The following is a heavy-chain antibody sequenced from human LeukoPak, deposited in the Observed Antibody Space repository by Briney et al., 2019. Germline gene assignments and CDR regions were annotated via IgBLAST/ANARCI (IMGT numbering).Heavy chain of an antibody. J-gene: IGHJ4*02. CDR1: GGSLSSYY. CDR2: IYYSGTT. Sequence: PETLSLTCPVSGGSLSSYYWSWIRQPPGKVLEWIGYIYYSGTTTNNPSSKRRATLPEEKSKNQFTLKLSSVAAAAPPVIYCPRVAGYRIEDYFDYWGEGTLVVVAS. D-gene: IGHD2-15*01. V-gene: IGHV4-59*01. CDR3: PRVAGYRIEDYFDY.